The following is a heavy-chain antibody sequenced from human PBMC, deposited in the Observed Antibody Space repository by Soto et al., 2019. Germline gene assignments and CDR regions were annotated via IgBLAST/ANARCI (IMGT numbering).Heavy chain of an antibody. V-gene: IGHV3-21*01. J-gene: IGHJ6*02. CDR2: ISSSSSYI. Sequence: PGGSLRFSCAASGFTVSRNYMSWVRQAPGKGLEWVSSISSSSSYIYYADSVKGRFTISRDNAKNSLYLQMNSLRAEDTAVYYCARDGRLEDIVVVPAATDYYYGMDVWGQGTTVTVSS. CDR3: ARDGRLEDIVVVPAATDYYYGMDV. D-gene: IGHD2-2*01. CDR1: GFTVSRNY.